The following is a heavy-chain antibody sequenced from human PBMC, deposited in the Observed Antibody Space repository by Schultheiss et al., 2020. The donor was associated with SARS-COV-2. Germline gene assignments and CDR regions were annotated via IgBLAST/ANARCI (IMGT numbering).Heavy chain of an antibody. V-gene: IGHV3-33*01. D-gene: IGHD5-18*01. CDR1: GFTFSSYG. Sequence: GGSLRLSCAASGFTFSSYGMHWVRQAPGKGLEWVAVIWYDGSNKYYADSVKGRFTISRDNSKNTLYLQMNSLRAEDTAVYYCARGPPAMGSGGLDYWGQGTLVTVSS. CDR2: IWYDGSNK. J-gene: IGHJ4*02. CDR3: ARGPPAMGSGGLDY.